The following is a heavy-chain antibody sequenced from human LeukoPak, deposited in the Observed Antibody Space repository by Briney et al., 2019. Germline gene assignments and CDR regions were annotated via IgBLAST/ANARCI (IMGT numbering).Heavy chain of an antibody. Sequence: PGGSLRLSCAASGFTFSSYAMSWVRQAPGKGLEWVSAISGSGGSTYYADSVKGRFTISRDNSKNTLCLQMNSLRAEDTAVYYCAKDSIPIEAAGLPLFDYWGQGTLVTVSS. D-gene: IGHD6-13*01. V-gene: IGHV3-23*01. CDR2: ISGSGGST. J-gene: IGHJ4*02. CDR1: GFTFSSYA. CDR3: AKDSIPIEAAGLPLFDY.